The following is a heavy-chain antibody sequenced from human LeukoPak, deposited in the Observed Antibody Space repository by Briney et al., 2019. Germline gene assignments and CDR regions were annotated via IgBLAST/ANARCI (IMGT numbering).Heavy chain of an antibody. Sequence: GGSLRLSCAASGFTFSRYWMSWVRQAPGKGLEWVANIKEDGGEKFHVDSVKGRFTISRDNAKKSLYLQMNSLRAEDTAVYYCARAGQEWFGELGFDQWGQGTLVIVSS. CDR1: GFTFSRYW. V-gene: IGHV3-7*01. CDR2: IKEDGGEK. J-gene: IGHJ4*02. D-gene: IGHD3-10*01. CDR3: ARAGQEWFGELGFDQ.